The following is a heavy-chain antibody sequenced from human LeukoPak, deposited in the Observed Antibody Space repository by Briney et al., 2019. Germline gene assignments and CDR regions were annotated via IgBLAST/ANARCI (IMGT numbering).Heavy chain of an antibody. Sequence: AASVKVSCKASGYTFTGYYMHWVRQAPGQGLEWMGWINPNSGGTNYAQRFQGRVTMARDTSISTAYLELSRLRSDDTAVYYCARGVTGTLDAFDIWGQGTMVTVSS. CDR3: ARGVTGTLDAFDI. J-gene: IGHJ3*02. CDR2: INPNSGGT. D-gene: IGHD1-7*01. CDR1: GYTFTGYY. V-gene: IGHV1-2*02.